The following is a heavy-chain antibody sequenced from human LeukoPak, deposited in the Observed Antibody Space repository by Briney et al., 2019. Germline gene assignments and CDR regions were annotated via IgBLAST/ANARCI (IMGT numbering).Heavy chain of an antibody. CDR3: ARDPPTYYYDSSGYSPAGY. CDR1: GGSISSGSYS. CDR2: IYPRGST. J-gene: IGHJ4*02. Sequence: SETLSLTCAVSGGSISSGSYSWSWIRQPPGKGLEWIGYIYPRGSTYYNPSLKSRVTISVDTSKNQFSLKLSSVTAADTAVYYCARDPPTYYYDSSGYSPAGYWGQGTLVTVSS. D-gene: IGHD3-22*01. V-gene: IGHV4-30-2*01.